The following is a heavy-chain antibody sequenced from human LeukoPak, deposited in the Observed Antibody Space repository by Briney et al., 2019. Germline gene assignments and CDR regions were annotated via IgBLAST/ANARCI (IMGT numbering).Heavy chain of an antibody. Sequence: PGGSLRLSCEASGFTFSNYWMTWVRQAPGKGLEWVANIKQDGSETYYVDSVKGRFTLPRDNARNSLYLQMNYLGVDDTAVYYCARGGMTGTADYWGPGTLVTVSS. CDR1: GFTFSNYW. CDR3: ARGGMTGTADY. D-gene: IGHD1-7*01. V-gene: IGHV3-7*01. J-gene: IGHJ4*02. CDR2: IKQDGSET.